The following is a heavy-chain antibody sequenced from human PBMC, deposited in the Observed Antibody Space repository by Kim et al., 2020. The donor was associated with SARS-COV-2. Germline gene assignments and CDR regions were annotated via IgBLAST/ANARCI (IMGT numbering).Heavy chain of an antibody. V-gene: IGHV4-39*07. CDR3: AREKYVSVSPPKLYYYYGMDV. Sequence: SETLSLTCTVSGGSISSSSYYWGWDRQPPGKGLEWIGSLYYSGSTYYNPSLKSRVTISVDTSKNQFSLKLSSVTAADTAVYYCAREKYVSVSPPKLYYYYGMDVWGQGTTVTVSS. J-gene: IGHJ6*02. CDR2: LYYSGST. CDR1: GGSISSSSYY. D-gene: IGHD1-7*01.